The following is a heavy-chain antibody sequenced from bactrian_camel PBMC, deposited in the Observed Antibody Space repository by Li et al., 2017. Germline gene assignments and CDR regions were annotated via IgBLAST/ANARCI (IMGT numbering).Heavy chain of an antibody. Sequence: QLVESGGGSVPAGGSLRLSCAASAYTYSWNLMGWYRQAPGKEREGVARIYSDGRTWYADSVKGRFTISKDNAKNTLYLQMNNLKPEDTGTYYCAARGSNVVGVTVTFVGMDNWGKGTQVTVS. J-gene: IGHJ7*01. D-gene: IGHD7*01. CDR1: AYTYSWNL. CDR2: IYSDGRT. V-gene: IGHV3S55*01.